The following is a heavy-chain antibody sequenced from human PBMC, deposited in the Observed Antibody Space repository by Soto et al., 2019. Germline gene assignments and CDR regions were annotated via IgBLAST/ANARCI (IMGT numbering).Heavy chain of an antibody. CDR2: IYYSGST. CDR3: ARYYDPAYFDY. V-gene: IGHV4-31*03. CDR1: GGSISSGGYY. J-gene: IGHJ4*02. D-gene: IGHD3-22*01. Sequence: QVQLQESGPGLVKPSQTLSLTCTVSGGSISSGGYYWSWIRQHPGKGLEWIGYIYYSGSTYYNPSLKSRVTTSVDTSKNQFSLKMSSVTAADTAVYYCARYYDPAYFDYWGQGTLVTVSS.